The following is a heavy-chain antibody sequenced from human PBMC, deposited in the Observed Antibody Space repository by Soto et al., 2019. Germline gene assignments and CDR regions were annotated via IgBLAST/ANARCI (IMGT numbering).Heavy chain of an antibody. D-gene: IGHD6-19*01. Sequence: PGGSLRLSCAASGFTVSSNYMSWVRQAPGKGLVWVSRIDTYGSATRYADSVKGRFTISRDNAKNTLYLQMNTLRAEDTAVYYCARVLKSSGWDNDVFDIWGQGTMVTVSS. CDR3: ARVLKSSGWDNDVFDI. CDR1: GFTVSSNY. V-gene: IGHV3-74*01. CDR2: IDTYGSAT. J-gene: IGHJ3*02.